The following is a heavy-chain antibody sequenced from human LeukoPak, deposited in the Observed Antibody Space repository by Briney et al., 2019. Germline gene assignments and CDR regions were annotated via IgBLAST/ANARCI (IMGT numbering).Heavy chain of an antibody. D-gene: IGHD1-26*01. Sequence: GSLRLSCAASGFTFDDYGMSWVRQPPGKGLEWIGGVNYGESTNYNPSLKSRVTISVDTSKNQFSLKLSSVTAADTAVYYCARHHRLIVGAAGRGFDYWGQGTLVTVSS. CDR1: GFTFDDYG. V-gene: IGHV4-34*01. J-gene: IGHJ4*02. CDR3: ARHHRLIVGAAGRGFDY. CDR2: VNYGEST.